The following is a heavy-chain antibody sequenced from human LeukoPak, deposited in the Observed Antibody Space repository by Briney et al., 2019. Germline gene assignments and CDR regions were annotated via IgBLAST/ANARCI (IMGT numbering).Heavy chain of an antibody. J-gene: IGHJ4*02. Sequence: GGSLRLSCAASEFSVGSNYMTWVRQAPGKGLEWVSLIYSGGSTYYADFVKGRFTISRDNAKNSLYLQMNSLRVEDTALYHCARKGLGGELGGFDSWGQGTLVTVSS. CDR3: ARKGLGGELGGFDS. CDR2: IYSGGST. D-gene: IGHD1-7*01. CDR1: EFSVGSNY. V-gene: IGHV3-53*01.